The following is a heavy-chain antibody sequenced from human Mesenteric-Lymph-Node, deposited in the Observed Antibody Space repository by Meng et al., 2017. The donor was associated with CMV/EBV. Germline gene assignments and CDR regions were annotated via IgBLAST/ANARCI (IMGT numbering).Heavy chain of an antibody. J-gene: IGHJ4*02. CDR3: ARGLPYCGGDCYSFDF. CDR2: ISGSSTYK. Sequence: FTFSSDSVNWVRQAPGKGLEWVSSISGSSTYKDYADSVKGRFTISRDNAKNSVSLQMNSLRGDDTAIYYCARGLPYCGGDCYSFDFWGQGTLVTVSS. D-gene: IGHD2-21*02. CDR1: FTFSSDS. V-gene: IGHV3-21*04.